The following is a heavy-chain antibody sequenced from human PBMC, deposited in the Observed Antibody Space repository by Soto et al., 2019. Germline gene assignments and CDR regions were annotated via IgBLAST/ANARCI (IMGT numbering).Heavy chain of an antibody. J-gene: IGHJ5*02. D-gene: IGHD4-17*01. Sequence: QVQMVQSGAEMKKPGASVRLSCKASGSTFTKYFIHWVRQAPGQGLEWMGVLSPRDRGTNYAPKFQDRLIMTSDMSTSTVYMHLSSLTSEDTAVYYCARGDHDYDDSNENWLDTWGQGTLVTVSS. CDR2: LSPRDRGT. CDR3: ARGDHDYDDSNENWLDT. CDR1: GSTFTKYF. V-gene: IGHV1-46*01.